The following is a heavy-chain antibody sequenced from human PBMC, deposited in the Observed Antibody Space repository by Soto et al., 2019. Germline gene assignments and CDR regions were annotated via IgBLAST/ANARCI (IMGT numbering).Heavy chain of an antibody. CDR3: ARSRWLQKVVYFDY. V-gene: IGHV1-69*13. CDR2: IIPIFGTA. D-gene: IGHD5-12*01. CDR1: GGTFSSYA. J-gene: IGHJ4*02. Sequence: GASVKVSCKASGGTFSSYAISWVRQAPGQGLEWMGGIIPIFGTANYAQKFQGRVTITADESTSTAYMELSSLRSEDTAVYYCARSRWLQKVVYFDYWGQGTLVTVSS.